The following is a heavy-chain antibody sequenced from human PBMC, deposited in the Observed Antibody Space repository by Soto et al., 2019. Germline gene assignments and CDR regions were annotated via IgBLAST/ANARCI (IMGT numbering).Heavy chain of an antibody. Sequence: GGSLRLSCAASGFTFSIYEMNWVRQAPGKGLEWVSYSSSSGSTIFYADSVKGRFTISRDNAKNSLYLQMNSLRGEDTAVYYCARASGYTLDYWGQGTRVTVS. CDR2: SSSSGSTI. D-gene: IGHD5-12*01. J-gene: IGHJ4*02. CDR1: GFTFSIYE. CDR3: ARASGYTLDY. V-gene: IGHV3-48*03.